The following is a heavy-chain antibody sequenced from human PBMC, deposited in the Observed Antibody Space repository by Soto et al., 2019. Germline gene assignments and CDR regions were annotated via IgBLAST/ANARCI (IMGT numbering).Heavy chain of an antibody. V-gene: IGHV3-23*01. CDR2: ISGSGGST. J-gene: IGHJ6*02. CDR3: AKDLGEAPGYYDSSGYPYYYGMDV. CDR1: GFTFSSYP. D-gene: IGHD3-22*01. Sequence: GGSLRLSCAASGFTFSSYPMSWVRQAPGKGLEWVSAISGSGGSTYYADSVKGRFTISRDNSKNTLYLQMNSLRAEDTAVYYCAKDLGEAPGYYDSSGYPYYYGMDVWGQGTTVTVSS.